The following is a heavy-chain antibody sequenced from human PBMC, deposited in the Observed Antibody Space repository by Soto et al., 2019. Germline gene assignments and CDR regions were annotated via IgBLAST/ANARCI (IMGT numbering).Heavy chain of an antibody. D-gene: IGHD3-3*01. CDR2: IYYSGST. Sequence: SETLSLTCTVSGGSISSYYWSWIRQPPGKGLEWIGYIYYSGSTNYNPSLKSRVTISVDTSKNQFSLKLSSVTAADTAVYYCARQSGLGVTIFGVVTQFRPYMDVWGKGTTVTVSS. V-gene: IGHV4-59*08. CDR3: ARQSGLGVTIFGVVTQFRPYMDV. J-gene: IGHJ6*03. CDR1: GGSISSYY.